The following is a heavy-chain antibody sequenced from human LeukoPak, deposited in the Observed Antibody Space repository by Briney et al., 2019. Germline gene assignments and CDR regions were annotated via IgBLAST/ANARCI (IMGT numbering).Heavy chain of an antibody. CDR2: ISGSDDNT. Sequence: PGGSLRLSCAASGFTFSSYWMSWVRQAPGKGQEWVSTISGSDDNTYYADSVKGRFTISRDISKNTLYLHMNSLRADDTAVYYCANDFDYWGQGTLVTVSS. V-gene: IGHV3-23*01. CDR3: ANDFDY. CDR1: GFTFSSYW. J-gene: IGHJ4*02.